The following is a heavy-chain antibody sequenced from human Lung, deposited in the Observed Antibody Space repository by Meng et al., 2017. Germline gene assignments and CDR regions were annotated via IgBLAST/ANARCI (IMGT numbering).Heavy chain of an antibody. CDR3: ARGPTTMAHDFDY. J-gene: IGHJ4*02. V-gene: IGHV4-34*01. CDR1: GGSCSDYY. D-gene: IGHD4-11*01. CDR2: INHSGST. Sequence: QGQLQQWGAGVLKPSETLSLTCVVSGGSCSDYYWSWIRQPPGKGLEWIGEINHSGSTNYNPSLESRATISVDTSQNNLSLKLSSVTAADSAVYYCARGPTTMAHDFDYWGQGTLVTVSS.